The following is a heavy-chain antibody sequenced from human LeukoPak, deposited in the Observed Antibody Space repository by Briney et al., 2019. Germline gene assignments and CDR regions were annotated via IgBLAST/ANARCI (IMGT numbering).Heavy chain of an antibody. CDR2: ISYDGSNK. J-gene: IGHJ4*02. D-gene: IGHD6-19*01. V-gene: IGHV3-30*03. Sequence: GGSLRLSCAASGFTFSSYGMHWVRQAPGQGLEWMAVISYDGSNKYYADSVKGRFTISRDNAKNSLYLQMNSLRDEDTALYYCARDGTAVAGFDYGGRGTRVTVSS. CDR1: GFTFSSYG. CDR3: ARDGTAVAGFDY.